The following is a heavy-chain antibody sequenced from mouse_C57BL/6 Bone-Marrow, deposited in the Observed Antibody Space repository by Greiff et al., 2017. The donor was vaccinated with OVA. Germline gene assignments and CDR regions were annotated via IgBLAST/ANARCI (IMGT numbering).Heavy chain of an antibody. Sequence: VQLMESGAELVKPGASVEISCKASGYAFSSYWMNWVKQRPGKGLEWIGQIYPGDGDTNYNGKFKGKATLTADKSSSPASLPLLSLTSEDSSVYFCARWYFWGQGTTLTVSS. CDR1: GYAFSSYW. V-gene: IGHV1-80*01. CDR2: IYPGDGDT. J-gene: IGHJ2*01. D-gene: IGHD1-1*02. CDR3: ARWYF.